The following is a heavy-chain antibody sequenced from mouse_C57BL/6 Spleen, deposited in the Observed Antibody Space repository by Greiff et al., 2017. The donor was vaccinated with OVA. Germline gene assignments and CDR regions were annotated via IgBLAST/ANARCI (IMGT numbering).Heavy chain of an antibody. Sequence: VQLQQSGAELVKPGASVKISCKASGYAFSSYWMNWVKQRPGKGLEWIGQIYPGDGDTNYNGKFKGKATLTADKSSSTAYMQLSSLTSEDSAVYFCARDYGSSGAWFAYWGQGTLVTVSA. CDR3: ARDYGSSGAWFAY. J-gene: IGHJ3*01. D-gene: IGHD1-1*01. V-gene: IGHV1-80*01. CDR2: IYPGDGDT. CDR1: GYAFSSYW.